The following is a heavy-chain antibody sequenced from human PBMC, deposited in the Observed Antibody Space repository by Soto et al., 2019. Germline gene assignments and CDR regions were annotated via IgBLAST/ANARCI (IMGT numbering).Heavy chain of an antibody. CDR2: IWYDGSNK. V-gene: IGHV3-33*01. CDR1: GFTFSSYG. Sequence: QVQLVESGGGVVQPGRSLRLSCAASGFTFSSYGMHWVRQAPGKWLEWVAVIWYDGSNKYYADSVKGRFTISRDNSKNTLYLQMNSLRAEDTAVYYCARGFRAVAVDYWGQGTLVTVSS. J-gene: IGHJ4*02. D-gene: IGHD6-19*01. CDR3: ARGFRAVAVDY.